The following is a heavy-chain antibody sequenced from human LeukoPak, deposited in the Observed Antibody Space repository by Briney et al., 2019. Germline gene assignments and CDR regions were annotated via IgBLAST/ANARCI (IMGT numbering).Heavy chain of an antibody. Sequence: SETLSLTCTVSGGSLSSSSYYWGWLRQPPGTGLEWIGSIYYSGSTYYNPSLKSRVTISVDTSKNQFSLKLSSVTAADTAVYYCARPGVGSSSWYWFDPWGQGTLVTVSS. CDR3: ARPGVGSSSWYWFDP. CDR2: IYYSGST. CDR1: GGSLSSSSYY. D-gene: IGHD6-13*01. J-gene: IGHJ5*02. V-gene: IGHV4-39*01.